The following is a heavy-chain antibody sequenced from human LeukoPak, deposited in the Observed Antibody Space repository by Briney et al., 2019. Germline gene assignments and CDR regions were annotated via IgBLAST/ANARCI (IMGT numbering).Heavy chain of an antibody. V-gene: IGHV3-21*01. J-gene: IGHJ4*02. Sequence: GGSLRLSCAASGFTFSSYSMNWVRQAPGKGLEWVSSISSSSYIYYADSVKGRFTISRDNAKNSLYLQMNSLRAEDTAVYYCARCDDFWSGYPDYWGQGTLVTVSS. CDR2: ISSSSYI. CDR3: ARCDDFWSGYPDY. CDR1: GFTFSSYS. D-gene: IGHD3-3*01.